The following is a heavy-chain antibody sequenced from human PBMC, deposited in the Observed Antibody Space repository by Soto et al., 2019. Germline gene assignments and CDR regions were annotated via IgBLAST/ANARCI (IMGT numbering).Heavy chain of an antibody. J-gene: IGHJ4*02. V-gene: IGHV3-23*01. CDR2: VIGTGIDT. CDR1: GFTLTNYA. Sequence: EVQLLESGGGLVQPGWSLRLSCAASGFTLTNYAMNWVRHSPGKELEWVATVIGTGIDTYLAASVKGRFTISRDNSRNTMYLEMDRLRAEGTAMYHCSKATRGPCIGSHCYAFDFWGQGILVTVS. D-gene: IGHD2-15*01. CDR3: SKATRGPCIGSHCYAFDF.